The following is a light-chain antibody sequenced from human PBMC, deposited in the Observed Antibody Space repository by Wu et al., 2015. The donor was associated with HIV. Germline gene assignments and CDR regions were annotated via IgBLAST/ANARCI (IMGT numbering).Light chain of an antibody. Sequence: EVVMTQSPATLSVFPGERATLSCRASQRISSNLAWYQQKPGQAPRLLIYDASTRATGIPARFSGSGSGTEFTLTISGLQSEDFAIYYCQQYGNSPYSFGQGYQAGDQT. V-gene: IGKV3-15*01. CDR1: QRISSN. CDR2: DAS. CDR3: QQYGNSPYS. J-gene: IGKJ2*03.